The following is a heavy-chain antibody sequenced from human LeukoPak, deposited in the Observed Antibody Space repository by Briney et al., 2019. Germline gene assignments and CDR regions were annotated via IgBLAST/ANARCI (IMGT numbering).Heavy chain of an antibody. CDR1: GFTFNNYW. CDR3: LAGYYYYYMDV. J-gene: IGHJ6*03. V-gene: IGHV3-74*01. D-gene: IGHD6-13*01. Sequence: PGGSLRLSCAASGFTFNNYWMHWVRQAPGKGLVWVARTNTHGTSANYADSVKGRFIISRDNANNTLYLQMNGLREEDTGVYYALAGYYYYYMDVWGKGTTVTVSS. CDR2: TNTHGTSA.